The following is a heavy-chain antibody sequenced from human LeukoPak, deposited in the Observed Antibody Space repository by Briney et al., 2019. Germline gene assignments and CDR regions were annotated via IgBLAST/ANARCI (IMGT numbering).Heavy chain of an antibody. J-gene: IGHJ6*03. CDR2: ISAYNGNT. Sequence: ASLKASCNAFGYTFSSYGISWVRQAPGHGLEWMGWISAYNGNTNYAQKLHGRVTMTTDTSTSTAYMELRSLRSDDLAVYYSARVGSGSYFLPRGPYYYMHVGGKGTTVTVSS. D-gene: IGHD1-26*01. V-gene: IGHV1-18*03. CDR3: ARVGSGSYFLPRGPYYYMHV. CDR1: GYTFSSYG.